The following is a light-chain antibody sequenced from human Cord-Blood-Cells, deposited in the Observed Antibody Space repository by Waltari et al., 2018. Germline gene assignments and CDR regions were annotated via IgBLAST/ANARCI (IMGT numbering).Light chain of an antibody. J-gene: IGLJ3*02. CDR2: EVS. Sequence: QSALTQTPSASGSPGQSVTTSCPGTSSDVGGYNYVSWYQQHPGKAPKLMIYEVSKRPSGVPDRFSGSKSGNTASLTVSGLQAEDEADYYCSSYAGSNNLVFGGGTKLTVL. CDR3: SSYAGSNNLV. CDR1: SSDVGGYNY. V-gene: IGLV2-8*01.